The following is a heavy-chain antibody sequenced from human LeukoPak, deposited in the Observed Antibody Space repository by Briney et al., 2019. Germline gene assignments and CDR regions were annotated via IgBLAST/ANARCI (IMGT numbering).Heavy chain of an antibody. CDR1: GFTFSSYA. CDR2: IYSGGST. D-gene: IGHD2-15*01. V-gene: IGHV3-66*01. J-gene: IGHJ6*02. Sequence: PGGSLRLSCAASGFTFSSYAMSWVRQAPGKGLEWVSVIYSGGSTYYADSVKGRFTISRDNSKNTLYLQMNSLRAEDTAVYYCARDRLHGQPVCSGGSCYSIWYYYGMDVWGQGTTVTVSS. CDR3: ARDRLHGQPVCSGGSCYSIWYYYGMDV.